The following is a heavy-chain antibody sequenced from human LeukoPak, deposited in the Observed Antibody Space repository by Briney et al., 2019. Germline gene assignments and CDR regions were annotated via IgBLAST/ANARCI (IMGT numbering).Heavy chain of an antibody. CDR3: AKDMGPGYSYEAVDY. CDR2: ISGDGGST. Sequence: GGSLRLSCAASGFTFDDYAMHWVRQAPGKGLEWVSLISGDGGSTYYADSVKGRFTISRDNSKNSLYLQMDSLRAEDTALYYCAKDMGPGYSYEAVDYWGQGTLATVSS. D-gene: IGHD5-18*01. CDR1: GFTFDDYA. J-gene: IGHJ4*02. V-gene: IGHV3-43*02.